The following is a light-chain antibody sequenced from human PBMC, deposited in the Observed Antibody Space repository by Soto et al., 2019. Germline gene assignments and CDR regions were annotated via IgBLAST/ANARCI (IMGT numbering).Light chain of an antibody. V-gene: IGKV3-11*01. CDR2: DAS. CDR3: QQRSNWPPYT. Sequence: EIVLTQSPATLSLSPGERATLSCRASQSVSSYLAWYQQKPGQAPRLLIYDASNRATGIPARFSGSGSGTDFTLTIXSLEPEDXAVYYCQQRSNWPPYTFGQGTKLEIK. J-gene: IGKJ2*01. CDR1: QSVSSY.